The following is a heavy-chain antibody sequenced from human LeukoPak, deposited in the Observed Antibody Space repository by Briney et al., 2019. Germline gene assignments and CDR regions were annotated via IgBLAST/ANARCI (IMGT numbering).Heavy chain of an antibody. J-gene: IGHJ3*02. CDR1: GYSISSGYY. CDR2: IYHSGST. D-gene: IGHD4-17*01. Sequence: NSSETLSLTCAVSGYSISSGYYWGWIRQPPGKGLEWIGSIYHSGSTYYNPSLKSRVTISVDTSKNQFSLKLSSVTAADTAVYYYARLHLLSDYGDQNAFDIWGQGTMVTVSS. V-gene: IGHV4-38-2*01. CDR3: ARLHLLSDYGDQNAFDI.